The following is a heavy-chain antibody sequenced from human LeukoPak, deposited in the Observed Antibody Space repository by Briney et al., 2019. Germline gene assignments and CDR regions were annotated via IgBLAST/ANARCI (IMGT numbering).Heavy chain of an antibody. Sequence: PGGSLRLSCAASGFTFSSYAMSWVRQAPGKGLEWVSAISGSGGSTYYADSVKGRFTISRDTSKNTLSLQMSSLRVEDTAVYFCAREKGRGVISPYYDCWGQGTLVTVSS. D-gene: IGHD3-10*01. CDR3: AREKGRGVISPYYDC. CDR2: ISGSGGST. CDR1: GFTFSSYA. J-gene: IGHJ4*02. V-gene: IGHV3-23*01.